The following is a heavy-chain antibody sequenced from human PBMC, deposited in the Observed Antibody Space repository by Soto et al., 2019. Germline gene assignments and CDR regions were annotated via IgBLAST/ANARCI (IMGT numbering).Heavy chain of an antibody. J-gene: IGHJ3*02. CDR3: ARIGTMIVVTNDAFDI. CDR2: ISYDGSNK. Sequence: QVQLVESGGGVVQPGRSLRLSCAASGFTFSSYAMHWVRQAPGKGLEWVAVISYDGSNKYYADSVKGRFTISRDSSKNTLYLQMNSLRAEDTAVYYCARIGTMIVVTNDAFDIWGQGTMVTVSS. D-gene: IGHD3-22*01. V-gene: IGHV3-30-3*01. CDR1: GFTFSSYA.